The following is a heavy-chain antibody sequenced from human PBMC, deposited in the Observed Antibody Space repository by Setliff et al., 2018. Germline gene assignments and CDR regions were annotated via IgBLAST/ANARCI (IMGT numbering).Heavy chain of an antibody. J-gene: IGHJ3*02. CDR2: IHYSGNT. D-gene: IGHD3-3*01. CDR1: GASINRDY. CDR3: ARDRYYNSWSGTSITAPHDAFDI. Sequence: PSETLSLTCSVSGASINRDYWNWIRQPPGKGLEWIGYIHYSGNTNYNPSLKSRVTISFNPSKNQISLKLNSVTPADTAVYYCARDRYYNSWSGTSITAPHDAFDIWGQGTMVTVSS. V-gene: IGHV4-59*01.